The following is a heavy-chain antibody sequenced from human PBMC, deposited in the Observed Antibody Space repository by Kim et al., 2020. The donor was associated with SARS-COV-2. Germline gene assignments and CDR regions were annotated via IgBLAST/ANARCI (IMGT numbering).Heavy chain of an antibody. D-gene: IGHD3-22*01. J-gene: IGHJ4*02. CDR3: AISMHPVTMITGAPIY. V-gene: IGHV3-23*01. Sequence: LEGRFTISRDNSKNTLYLQMNSLRAEDTAVYYCAISMHPVTMITGAPIYWGQGTLVTVSS.